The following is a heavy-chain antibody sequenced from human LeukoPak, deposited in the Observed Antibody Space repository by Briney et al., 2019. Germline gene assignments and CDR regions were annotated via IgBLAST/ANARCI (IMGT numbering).Heavy chain of an antibody. CDR1: GFTFSSYS. CDR2: ISSSSSTI. CDR3: ARDKIVGATHFDY. V-gene: IGHV3-48*04. D-gene: IGHD1-26*01. Sequence: GGSLRLSCAASGFTFSSYSMNWVRQAPGKGLEWVSYISSSSSTIYYADSVKGRFTISRDNAKNSLYLQMNSLRAEDTAVYYCARDKIVGATHFDYWGQGTLVTVSS. J-gene: IGHJ4*02.